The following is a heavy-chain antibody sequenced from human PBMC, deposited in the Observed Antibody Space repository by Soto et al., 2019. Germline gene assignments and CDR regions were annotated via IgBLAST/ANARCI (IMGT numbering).Heavy chain of an antibody. V-gene: IGHV3-23*01. D-gene: IGHD6-13*01. CDR1: GFTFNYYA. CDR2: MSGGGDST. J-gene: IGHJ4*02. CDR3: AKDGRFSSSWPIIDY. Sequence: GGSLRLSCAASGFTFNYYAMTWVRQAPGKGLEWVAAMSGGGDSTKHADSVKGRFTISRDNSKNTLYLEMNSLRAEDTAVYYCAKDGRFSSSWPIIDYWGQGILVTVSS.